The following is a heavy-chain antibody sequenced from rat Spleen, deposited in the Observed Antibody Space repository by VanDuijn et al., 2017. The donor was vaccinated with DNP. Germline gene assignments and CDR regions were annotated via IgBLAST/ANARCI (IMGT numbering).Heavy chain of an antibody. D-gene: IGHD1-12*02. CDR2: IQSGGST. CDR1: GFSLTSYH. CDR3: VREGTLMVVGFLDY. J-gene: IGHJ2*01. V-gene: IGHV2-27*01. Sequence: QVQLKESGPGLVQPSQTLSLTCTVSGFSLTSYHVHWVRQPPGKGLEWMGRIQSGGSTDYNSALKSRLSFSKATSKSQVFLKLNRLQTEDTAIYFCVREGTLMVVGFLDYWGRGVTVTVSS.